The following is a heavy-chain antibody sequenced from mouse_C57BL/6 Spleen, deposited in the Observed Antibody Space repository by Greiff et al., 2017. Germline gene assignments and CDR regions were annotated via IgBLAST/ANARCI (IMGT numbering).Heavy chain of an antibody. V-gene: IGHV1-69*01. CDR3: ARRVRSYYFDY. Sequence: QVQLQQPGAELVMPGASVKLSCKASGYTFTSYWMHWVKQRPGQGLEWIGEIDPSDSYTNYNQKFKGKATLTVDKSSSTAYMQLSSLTSEDSAVYYCARRVRSYYFDYWGQGTTVTVSS. D-gene: IGHD5-1*01. CDR1: GYTFTSYW. CDR2: IDPSDSYT. J-gene: IGHJ2*01.